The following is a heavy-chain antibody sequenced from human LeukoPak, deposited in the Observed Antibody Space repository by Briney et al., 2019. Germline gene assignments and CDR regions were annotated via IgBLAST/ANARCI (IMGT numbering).Heavy chain of an antibody. V-gene: IGHV1-2*02. J-gene: IGHJ3*02. CDR2: INPNSGGT. CDR3: ARDPAYGGYVGAFDI. Sequence: ASVKVSCNASGYTFTGYYMHWVRQAPGQGLEWMGWINPNSGGTNYAQKFQGRVTMTRDTSISTAYMELSRLRSDDTAVYYCARDPAYGGYVGAFDIWGQGTMVTVSS. CDR1: GYTFTGYY. D-gene: IGHD5-12*01.